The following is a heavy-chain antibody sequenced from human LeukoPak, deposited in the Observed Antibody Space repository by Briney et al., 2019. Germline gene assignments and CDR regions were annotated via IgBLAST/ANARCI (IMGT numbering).Heavy chain of an antibody. D-gene: IGHD3-9*01. CDR2: ISYDGSNK. V-gene: IGHV3-30*07. Sequence: GRSLRLSCAASGFTFSSYAMHWVRQAPGKGLEWVAVISYDGSNKYYADSVKGRFTISRDNSKNTPYLQMNSLRVEDTAVYYCARGGARYLDSWGQGILVTVSS. CDR3: ARGGARYLDS. J-gene: IGHJ4*02. CDR1: GFTFSSYA.